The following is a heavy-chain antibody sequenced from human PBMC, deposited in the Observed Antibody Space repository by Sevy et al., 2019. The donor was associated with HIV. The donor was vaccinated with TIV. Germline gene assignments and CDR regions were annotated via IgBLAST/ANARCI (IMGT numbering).Heavy chain of an antibody. CDR3: ARPYGSGRIDS. CDR2: IYPDDSDT. J-gene: IGHJ4*02. CDR1: GYSFSTFW. V-gene: IGHV5-51*01. D-gene: IGHD3-10*01. Sequence: GESLKISCKASGYSFSTFWIGWVRQLPGKGLEWMGFIYPDDSDTTYSPSFQGHVTISADKSISTAYLQWSSLKASDTAMYFCARPYGSGRIDSWGQGTLVTVSS.